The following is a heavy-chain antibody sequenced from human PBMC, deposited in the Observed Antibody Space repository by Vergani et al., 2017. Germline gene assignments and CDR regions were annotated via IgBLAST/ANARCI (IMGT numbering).Heavy chain of an antibody. CDR2: TWYDGNNK. CDR3: ARDLRLLYNRFDP. J-gene: IGHJ5*02. D-gene: IGHD1-14*01. Sequence: QVQLVESGGGVVQPGRSLRLSCAASGFTFNQYGMYWVRQPPGKGLEWVAVTWYDGNNKQYADSVKGRFTISRDNSKSTMYLQMNSLRDEDTGVYYCARDLRLLYNRFDPWGQGTLVTVSS. CDR1: GFTFNQYG. V-gene: IGHV3-33*01.